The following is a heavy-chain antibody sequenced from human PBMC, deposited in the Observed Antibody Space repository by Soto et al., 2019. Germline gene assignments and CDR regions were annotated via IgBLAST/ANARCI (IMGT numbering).Heavy chain of an antibody. V-gene: IGHV1-46*01. D-gene: IGHD2-2*02. Sequence: ASVKVSCKASGYTFTGYYMHWVRQAPGQGLEWMGIINPSGGSTSYAQKFQGRVTMTRDTSTSTVYMELSSLRSEDTAVYYCARAEGYCISTSCYNYYGMDVWGQGTTVTVSS. CDR3: ARAEGYCISTSCYNYYGMDV. CDR1: GYTFTGYY. CDR2: INPSGGST. J-gene: IGHJ6*02.